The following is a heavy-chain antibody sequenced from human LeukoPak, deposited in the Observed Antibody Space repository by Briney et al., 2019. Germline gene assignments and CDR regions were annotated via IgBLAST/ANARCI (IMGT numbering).Heavy chain of an antibody. CDR3: ATPRDTDGMDV. CDR1: GFTVSSNY. V-gene: IGHV3-66*01. Sequence: GGSLRLSCAVSGFTVSSNYMSWVRHAPGKGLEWVSVIYSGGSTYYADSVKGRFTISRDNSKNTLYLQMNSLRAEDTAVYYCATPRDTDGMDVWGQGTTVTVSS. CDR2: IYSGGST. J-gene: IGHJ6*02. D-gene: IGHD3-10*01.